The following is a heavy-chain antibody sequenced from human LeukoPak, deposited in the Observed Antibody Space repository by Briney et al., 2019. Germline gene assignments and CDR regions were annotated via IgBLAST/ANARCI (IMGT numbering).Heavy chain of an antibody. Sequence: QAGGSLRLSCAASGFTFNRYGMQWVRQAPGKGPEWVGVIAHDGSITHYADSVKGRFTISRDNSKNALYLQMNSLTSEDTAVYFCAKEVAEYSSGWYYADWGQGTLVTVSS. CDR1: GFTFNRYG. CDR2: IAHDGSIT. V-gene: IGHV3-30*18. D-gene: IGHD6-19*01. CDR3: AKEVAEYSSGWYYAD. J-gene: IGHJ4*02.